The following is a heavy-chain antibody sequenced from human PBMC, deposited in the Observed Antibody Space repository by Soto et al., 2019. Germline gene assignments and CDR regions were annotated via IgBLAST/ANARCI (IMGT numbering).Heavy chain of an antibody. CDR2: IWYDGSNK. V-gene: IGHV3-33*01. J-gene: IGHJ6*02. Sequence: GGSLRLSCAASGFTFSSYGMHWVRQAPGKGLEWVAVIWYDGSNKYYADSVKGRFTISRDNSKNTLYLQMNSLRAEDTAVYYCARSILYGSGSYYYYYGMDVWGQGTTVTVSS. CDR3: ARSILYGSGSYYYYYGMDV. CDR1: GFTFSSYG. D-gene: IGHD3-10*01.